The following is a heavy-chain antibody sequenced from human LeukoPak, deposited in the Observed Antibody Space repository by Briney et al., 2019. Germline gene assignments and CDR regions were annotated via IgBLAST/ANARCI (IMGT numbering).Heavy chain of an antibody. CDR2: ISYDGSNK. CDR3: ARDFVAGLFDY. CDR1: GFTFSSYA. Sequence: PGTCLRLSCAASGFTFSSYAIHWVSQAPGRGLGWVAVISYDGSNKYYAASVKGRFTISRDNSKNALYLQMNSLRAEDAAVYYCARDFVAGLFDYWGQGTLVTVSS. J-gene: IGHJ4*02. D-gene: IGHD6-19*01. V-gene: IGHV3-30*04.